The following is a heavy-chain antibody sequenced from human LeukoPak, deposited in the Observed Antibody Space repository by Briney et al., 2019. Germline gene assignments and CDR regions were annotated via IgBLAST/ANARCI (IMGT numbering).Heavy chain of an antibody. Sequence: SVKVSCKASGGTFSSYAISWVRQAPGQGLEWMGRIIPIFGTANYAQKFQGRVTITTDGSTSTAYMELSSLRSEDTAVYYCASRIVVVTAHNLDDAFDIWGEGTMVTVSS. J-gene: IGHJ3*02. D-gene: IGHD2-21*02. V-gene: IGHV1-69*05. CDR3: ASRIVVVTAHNLDDAFDI. CDR2: IIPIFGTA. CDR1: GGTFSSYA.